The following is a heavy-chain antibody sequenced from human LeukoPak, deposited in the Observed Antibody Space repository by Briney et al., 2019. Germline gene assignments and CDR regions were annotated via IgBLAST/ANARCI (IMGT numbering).Heavy chain of an antibody. CDR3: AKVGAAAGTPPPYYYFDY. V-gene: IGHV3-30*02. J-gene: IGHJ4*02. Sequence: GGSLRLSCGASGFTFSSFGMHRVRQAPGRGLEWVAFIRYDGSNKYYADSVKGRFTISRDNSKNTLYLQMNSLRAEDTAVYYCAKVGAAAGTPPPYYYFDYWGQGTLVTVSS. D-gene: IGHD6-13*01. CDR2: IRYDGSNK. CDR1: GFTFSSFG.